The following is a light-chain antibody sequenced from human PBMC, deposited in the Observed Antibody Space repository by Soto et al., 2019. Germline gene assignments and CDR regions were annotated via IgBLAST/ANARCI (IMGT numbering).Light chain of an antibody. J-gene: IGLJ3*02. Sequence: QSALTQPASVSGSPGQSITISCTGTNSDVGGYNYVSWYQQRPGKAPKLIISEVSARPSGVSNRFSGSKSVNTASLTISGLQSEDAADYLCSSYTCRSTLVFGVGTKLTVL. V-gene: IGLV2-14*01. CDR1: NSDVGGYNY. CDR2: EVS. CDR3: SSYTCRSTLV.